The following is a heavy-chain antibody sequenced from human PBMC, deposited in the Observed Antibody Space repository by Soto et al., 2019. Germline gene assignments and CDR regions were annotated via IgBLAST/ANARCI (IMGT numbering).Heavy chain of an antibody. CDR1: GGTFNFYT. D-gene: IGHD3-10*01. CDR2: IIPMLGMS. V-gene: IGHV1-69*02. Sequence: QVQLVQSGAEVKKPGSSVKVSCKASGGTFNFYTISWVRQAPGQGIEWMGRIIPMLGMSNYAQKFQDRVTIIANKSTSTAYMQLTSLRSEDTAIYYCATSYGSGSRPFDYWGQGTLVTVST. CDR3: ATSYGSGSRPFDY. J-gene: IGHJ4*02.